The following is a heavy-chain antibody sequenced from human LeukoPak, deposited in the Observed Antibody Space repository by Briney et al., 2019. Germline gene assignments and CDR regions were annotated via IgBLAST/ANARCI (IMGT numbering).Heavy chain of an antibody. CDR1: GFTFSRYW. Sequence: GGSLRLSCAASGFTFSRYWMHWVRQAAGKGLVWVSRIDSDGSSTTYAHSVKGRFTISRDNAKNTLYLQMNSLRAEDTAVYYCARDGEGGYPVDYWGQGTLVTVSS. D-gene: IGHD3-10*01. V-gene: IGHV3-74*01. J-gene: IGHJ4*02. CDR2: IDSDGSST. CDR3: ARDGEGGYPVDY.